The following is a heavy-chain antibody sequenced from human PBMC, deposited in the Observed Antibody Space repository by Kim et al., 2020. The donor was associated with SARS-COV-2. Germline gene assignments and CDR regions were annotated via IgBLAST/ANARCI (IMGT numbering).Heavy chain of an antibody. Sequence: SETLSLTCAVYGGSFSGYYWSWIRQPPGKGLEWIGEINHSGSTNYNPSLKSRVTISVDTSKNQFSLKLSSVTAADTAVYYCARGGRLRVGGSFRPTADWYFDLWGRGTLVTVSS. CDR3: ARGGRLRVGGSFRPTADWYFDL. V-gene: IGHV4-34*01. CDR1: GGSFSGYY. CDR2: INHSGST. J-gene: IGHJ2*01. D-gene: IGHD1-26*01.